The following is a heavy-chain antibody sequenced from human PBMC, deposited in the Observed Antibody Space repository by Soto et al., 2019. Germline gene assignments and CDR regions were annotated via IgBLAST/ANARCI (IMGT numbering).Heavy chain of an antibody. Sequence: ASVKVSCKASGYTFTSYAIHWVRQAPGQRLEWMGWINAGNGNTKYSQKFQGRVTITRDTSASTAYMELSSLRSEDTAVYYCATPSVNCSGASCYYFDHWGQGTLVTVAS. D-gene: IGHD2-15*01. CDR1: GYTFTSYA. V-gene: IGHV1-3*01. J-gene: IGHJ4*02. CDR3: ATPSVNCSGASCYYFDH. CDR2: INAGNGNT.